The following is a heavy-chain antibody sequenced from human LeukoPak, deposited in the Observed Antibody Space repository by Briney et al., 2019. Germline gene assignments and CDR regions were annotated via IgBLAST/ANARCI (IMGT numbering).Heavy chain of an antibody. V-gene: IGHV1-18*01. CDR3: AREGGGYYYDSSGYPGCSDI. CDR1: GYTFTSVG. Sequence: GASVKVSCKASGYTFTSVGISWVRQAPGQGLEWMGWISAYNGNTNYAQKLQGRVTMTTDTSTSTDYMELRSLRSDDTAVYYCAREGGGYYYDSSGYPGCSDIWGQGTMVTVSS. CDR2: ISAYNGNT. J-gene: IGHJ3*02. D-gene: IGHD3-22*01.